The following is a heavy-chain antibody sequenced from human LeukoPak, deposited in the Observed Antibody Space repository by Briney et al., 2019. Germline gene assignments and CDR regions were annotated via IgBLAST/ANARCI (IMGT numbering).Heavy chain of an antibody. V-gene: IGHV1-69*05. CDR3: ASTPDSGYYYYYMDV. CDR1: GGTFSSYA. Sequence: SVKVSCKASGGTFSSYAISWVRQAPGQGLEWIGGIIPIFGTANYAQKFQGRVTITTDESTSTAYMELSSLRSEDTAVYYCASTPDSGYYYYYMDVWGKGTTVTVSS. J-gene: IGHJ6*03. CDR2: IIPIFGTA.